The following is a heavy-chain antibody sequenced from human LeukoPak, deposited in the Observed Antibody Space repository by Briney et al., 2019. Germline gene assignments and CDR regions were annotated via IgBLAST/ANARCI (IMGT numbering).Heavy chain of an antibody. D-gene: IGHD3-10*01. CDR1: GYTFTGYY. Sequence: GASVKVSCKASGYTFTGYYMHWVRQAPGQGLEWMGIINPSGGSTSYAQKFQGRVTMTRDMSTSTVYMELSSLRSEDTAVYYCAREFKRDGSGSYYAFDIWGQGTMVTVSS. CDR2: INPSGGST. J-gene: IGHJ3*02. V-gene: IGHV1-46*01. CDR3: AREFKRDGSGSYYAFDI.